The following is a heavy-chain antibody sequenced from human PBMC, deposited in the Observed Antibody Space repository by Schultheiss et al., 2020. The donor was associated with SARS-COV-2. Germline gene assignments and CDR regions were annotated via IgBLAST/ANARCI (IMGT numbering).Heavy chain of an antibody. CDR2: IYPGDSDT. J-gene: IGHJ5*02. CDR3: ARPSFGSGSYWLDP. Sequence: GESLKISCKGSGYSFTNYWIGWVRQMPGKGLEWMGIIYPGDSDTRYSPSFQGQVTISADNSISTAYLQWSSLRASDTAMYYCARPSFGSGSYWLDPWGQGTLVTVSS. V-gene: IGHV5-51*01. CDR1: GYSFTNYW. D-gene: IGHD3-10*01.